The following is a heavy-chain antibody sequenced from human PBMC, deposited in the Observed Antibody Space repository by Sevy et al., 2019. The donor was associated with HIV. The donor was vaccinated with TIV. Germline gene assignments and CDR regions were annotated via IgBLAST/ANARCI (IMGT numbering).Heavy chain of an antibody. CDR1: GFTFSDYY. J-gene: IGHJ4*02. Sequence: GGSLRLSCAASGFTFSDYYMSWIRQAPGKGLEWVSYISSSGSTIYYAYSVKGRFTISRDNAKNSLYLQMNSLRAEDTAVYYCARVRYSYGYPPDYWGQGTLVTVSS. CDR3: ARVRYSYGYPPDY. D-gene: IGHD5-18*01. CDR2: ISSSGSTI. V-gene: IGHV3-11*01.